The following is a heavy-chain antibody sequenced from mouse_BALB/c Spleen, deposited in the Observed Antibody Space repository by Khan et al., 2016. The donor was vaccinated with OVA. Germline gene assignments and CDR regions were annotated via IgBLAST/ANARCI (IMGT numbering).Heavy chain of an antibody. V-gene: IGHV3-2*02. J-gene: IGHJ2*01. D-gene: IGHD1-1*01. Sequence: EVQLQESGPGLVKPSQSLSLTCTVTGYSITSDYAWNWIRQFPGNKLEWMGFISYSGNTNSNPSLKSRISITPDTSKNQFFLQLNSVTTEDTATYYCARVYGGDFDYWGQGTTLTVSS. CDR2: ISYSGNT. CDR1: GYSITSDYA. CDR3: ARVYGGDFDY.